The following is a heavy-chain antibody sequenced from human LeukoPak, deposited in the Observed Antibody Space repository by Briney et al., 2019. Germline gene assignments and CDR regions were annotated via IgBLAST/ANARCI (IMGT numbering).Heavy chain of an antibody. CDR2: INTEASST. CDR1: GFTFSSYW. Sequence: GGSLRLSCAASGFTFSSYWMHWVRQAPGKGLVWVSRINTEASSTSYADSVKGRFTISRDNAQNSLYLQMNSLRAEDTAVYYCARDDGGNFNDAFDIWGQGTMVAVSS. CDR3: ARDDGGNFNDAFDI. D-gene: IGHD4-23*01. J-gene: IGHJ3*02. V-gene: IGHV3-74*01.